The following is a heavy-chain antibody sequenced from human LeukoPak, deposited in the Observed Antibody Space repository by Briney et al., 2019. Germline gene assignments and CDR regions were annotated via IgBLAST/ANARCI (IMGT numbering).Heavy chain of an antibody. CDR3: ARENYYDSSGRFYYFDY. Sequence: SETLSLTCTVSGGSVSSGSYYWSWIRQPPGKGLEWIGYIYYSGSTNYNPSLKSRVTVSVDRSKNQFSLKLSSVTAADTAVYYCARENYYDSSGRFYYFDYWGQGTLVTVSS. D-gene: IGHD3-22*01. CDR2: IYYSGST. CDR1: GGSVSSGSYY. V-gene: IGHV4-61*01. J-gene: IGHJ4*02.